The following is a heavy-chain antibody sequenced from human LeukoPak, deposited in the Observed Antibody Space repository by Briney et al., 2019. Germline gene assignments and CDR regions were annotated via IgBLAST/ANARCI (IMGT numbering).Heavy chain of an antibody. Sequence: ASETLSLTCAVYGVSLSGYYSSWIRQPPGKGLEWVGEINHSGSTNYSPSLKSRVTISVDTSKNQFSLKLSSVTAADTAVYYCARAGYDYVWGSYRYPQYYFDYWGQGTLVTVSS. J-gene: IGHJ4*02. CDR1: GVSLSGYY. D-gene: IGHD3-16*02. CDR2: INHSGST. CDR3: ARAGYDYVWGSYRYPQYYFDY. V-gene: IGHV4-34*01.